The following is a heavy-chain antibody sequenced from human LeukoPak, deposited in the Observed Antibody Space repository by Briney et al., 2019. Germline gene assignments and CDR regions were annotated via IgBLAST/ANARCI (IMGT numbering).Heavy chain of an antibody. CDR1: GYSFTSYY. CDR2: INPSGGST. D-gene: IGHD2-15*01. Sequence: ASVKVSCKASGYSFTSYYLHWVRQAPGQGLEWIGVINPSGGSTTYAQKFQGRVTMTRDMSTSTVYMDLSSLRSEDTAVYSCARGGGGYYAMDVWGQGTTVTVSS. J-gene: IGHJ6*02. CDR3: ARGGGGYYAMDV. V-gene: IGHV1-46*01.